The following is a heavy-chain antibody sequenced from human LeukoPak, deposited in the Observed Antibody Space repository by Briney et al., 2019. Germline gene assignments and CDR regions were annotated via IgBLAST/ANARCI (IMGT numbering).Heavy chain of an antibody. Sequence: SETLSLTCTVSGGSISSYYWSWFRQPPGKGLEWIGYIYHSGSTKYNPSLKSRVSISIYTSKNQFSLKLSSVTAADTAVYYCARAQLRYFDWLPNFDYWGQGTLVTVSS. CDR1: GGSISSYY. J-gene: IGHJ4*02. CDR2: IYHSGST. D-gene: IGHD3-9*01. CDR3: ARAQLRYFDWLPNFDY. V-gene: IGHV4-59*01.